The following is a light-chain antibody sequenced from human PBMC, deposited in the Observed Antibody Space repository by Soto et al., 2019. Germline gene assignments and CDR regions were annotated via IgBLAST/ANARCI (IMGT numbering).Light chain of an antibody. CDR3: QQYVT. Sequence: EIVLTQSPGTLSLSPGERATLSCRASQSVSSSYLAWYQQKPGQAPRLLIYGASSRATGIPDRFSGSGSGTDFTLTISRLEPEDFAVYYCQQYVTF. V-gene: IGKV3-20*01. CDR2: GAS. CDR1: QSVSSSY. J-gene: IGKJ1*01.